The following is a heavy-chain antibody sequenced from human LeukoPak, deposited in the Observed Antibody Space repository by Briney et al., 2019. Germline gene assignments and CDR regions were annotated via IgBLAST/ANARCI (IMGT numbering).Heavy chain of an antibody. CDR2: INANSGET. V-gene: IGHV1-2*02. Sequence: ASVKVSCKTSGYTFSGYYLNWVRQAPGQGLEWMGWINANSGETNYAQKFQGRVTMTRDTSISTAYMELSRLRTDDTAVYYCAREIPLTANFDYWGQGTLVTVSS. CDR1: GYTFSGYY. CDR3: AREIPLTANFDY. D-gene: IGHD3-16*02. J-gene: IGHJ4*02.